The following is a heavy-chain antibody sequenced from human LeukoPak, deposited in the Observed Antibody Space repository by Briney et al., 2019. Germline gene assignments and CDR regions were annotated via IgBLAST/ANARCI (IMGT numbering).Heavy chain of an antibody. V-gene: IGHV3-11*01. J-gene: IGHJ4*02. D-gene: IGHD3-22*01. CDR1: GFTFSSYA. Sequence: KPGGSLRLSSAASGFTFSSYAMSWIRQAPGKGLEWVSYFSSSRSTIYYADSVKGRFTISRDNAKNSLYLQMNSLRAEDTAVYYCARDPRSDYYDSSGYGEFDYWGQGTLVTVSS. CDR2: FSSSRSTI. CDR3: ARDPRSDYYDSSGYGEFDY.